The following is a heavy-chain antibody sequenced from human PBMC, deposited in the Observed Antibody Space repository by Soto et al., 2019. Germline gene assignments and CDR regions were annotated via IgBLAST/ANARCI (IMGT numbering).Heavy chain of an antibody. CDR3: ARDSPAARGAWCDP. D-gene: IGHD2-15*01. Sequence: QVQLQESGPGLVDPSQTLSLTCTVSGGSISSGDYYWSWIRQPPGKALGWIGYIYCSGTTYYNPYLKSRVTIAVDTYKTQFSPTRSSVTAAETAVYDCARDSPAARGAWCDPGGQGTLVTVSS. CDR1: GGSISSGDYY. J-gene: IGHJ5*02. CDR2: IYCSGTT. V-gene: IGHV4-30-4*01.